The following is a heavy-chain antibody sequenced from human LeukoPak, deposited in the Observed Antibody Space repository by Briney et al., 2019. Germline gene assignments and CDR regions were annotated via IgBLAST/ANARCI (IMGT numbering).Heavy chain of an antibody. V-gene: IGHV1-2*02. J-gene: IGHJ4*02. CDR1: GYTFTGYY. CDR3: AGGRATVTYFDY. D-gene: IGHD4-11*01. CDR2: INPNSGGT. Sequence: ASVKVSCKASGYTFTGYYMHWVRQAPGQGLEWMGWINPNSGGTNYAQKFQGRVTMTRDTSISTAYMELSRLRSDDTPVYYCAGGRATVTYFDYWGQGTLVTVSS.